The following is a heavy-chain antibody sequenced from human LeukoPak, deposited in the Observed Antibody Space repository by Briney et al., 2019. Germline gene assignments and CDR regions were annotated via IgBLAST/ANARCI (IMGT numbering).Heavy chain of an antibody. CDR1: GYTLTELS. V-gene: IGHV1-46*01. D-gene: IGHD3-22*01. CDR3: ARDKDDSSGYLNNWFDP. CDR2: INPGGGNT. J-gene: IGHJ5*02. Sequence: GASVKVSCKVSGYTLTELSMHWVRQAPGQGLEWMGLINPGGGNTNYAQNFQGRLTMTRDTSTTTVYMELSSLRSDDTAVYYCARDKDDSSGYLNNWFDPWGQGTLVTVSS.